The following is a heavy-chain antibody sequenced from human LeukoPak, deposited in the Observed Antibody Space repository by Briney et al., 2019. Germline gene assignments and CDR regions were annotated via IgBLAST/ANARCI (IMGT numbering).Heavy chain of an antibody. J-gene: IGHJ2*01. CDR2: IYYSGST. V-gene: IGHV4-30-4*07. Sequence: SQTLSLTCAVSGGSISSGGYSWSWIRQPPGKGLEWIGYIYYSGSTYYNPSLKSRVTISVDTSTDQFSLKLSSVTAADTAVYYCARSTTVTTTVRLEVWYFDLWGRGTLVTVSS. CDR1: GGSISSGGYS. D-gene: IGHD4-17*01. CDR3: ARSTTVTTTVRLEVWYFDL.